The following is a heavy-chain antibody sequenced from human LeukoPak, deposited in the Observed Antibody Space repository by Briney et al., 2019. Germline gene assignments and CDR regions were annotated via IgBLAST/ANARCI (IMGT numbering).Heavy chain of an antibody. CDR3: ARAPGSLVSVAARPYYFDF. CDR2: ISGSGGST. V-gene: IGHV3-23*01. J-gene: IGHJ4*02. CDR1: GFTFSSYA. Sequence: PGGSLRLSCAASGFTFSSYAMSWVRQAPGKGLEWVSAISGSGGSTYYADSVKGRFTISRDSPKNTLYLQMNSIRAEDTAVYYCARAPGSLVSVAARPYYFDFWGQGTLVTVSS. D-gene: IGHD6-6*01.